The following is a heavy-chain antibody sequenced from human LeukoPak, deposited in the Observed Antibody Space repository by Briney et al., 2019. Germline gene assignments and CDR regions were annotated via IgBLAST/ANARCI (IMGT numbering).Heavy chain of an antibody. J-gene: IGHJ4*02. CDR2: ISSNGGST. CDR1: RFSFSAFL. V-gene: IGHV3-64D*09. Sequence: GGSLRLSCSASRFSFSAFLMFWVRQAPGKGLEYVSAISSNGGSTYHADTVRGRFTISRDNSKNSLYLDMSSLRTEDTAVYYCVKDNGQGGFDYWGQGTLVTVSS. CDR3: VKDNGQGGFDY. D-gene: IGHD3-16*01.